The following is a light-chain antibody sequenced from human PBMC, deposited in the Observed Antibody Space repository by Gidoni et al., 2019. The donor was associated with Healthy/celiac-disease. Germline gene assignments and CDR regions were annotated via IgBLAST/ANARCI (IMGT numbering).Light chain of an antibody. Sequence: QSALTQPAPVSGSPGQSITISCTGTSSDVGGYNYVSWYQQHPGKAPKLRIYDVSNRPSGVSNRFSGSKSGNTASLTISGLQAEDEADYYCSSYTSSSTPVVFGGGTKLTVL. CDR3: SSYTSSSTPVV. V-gene: IGLV2-14*01. CDR2: DVS. CDR1: SSDVGGYNY. J-gene: IGLJ2*01.